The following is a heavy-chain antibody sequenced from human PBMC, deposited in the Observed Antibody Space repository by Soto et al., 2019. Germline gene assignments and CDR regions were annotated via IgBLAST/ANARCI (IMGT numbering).Heavy chain of an antibody. CDR3: TRPPSGSYGDDLDY. CDR1: GLSLSGSA. V-gene: IGHV3-73*02. Sequence: EVQLVESGGGLVQPGGSLKLSCTVSGLSLSGSAIHWVRQASGKGLEWVGRIRDKANHYATAYGASVTGRFTISRDDSRNTAYLQMNSLKPEDSAVYYCTRPPSGSYGDDLDYWGQGTLVTVSS. D-gene: IGHD1-26*01. J-gene: IGHJ4*02. CDR2: IRDKANHYAT.